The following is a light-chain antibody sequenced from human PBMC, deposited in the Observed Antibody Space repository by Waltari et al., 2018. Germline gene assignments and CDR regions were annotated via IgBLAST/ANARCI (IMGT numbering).Light chain of an antibody. J-gene: IGKJ1*01. Sequence: EIVLTQSPDTLSFSPGERATLSCRASQSISKYLAWYQQKPGQAPRLLIYHASSRSTGIPDRFSGSGSGTDFSLTINRLEPGDFAVYYCQHYVSLPATFGQGTKLEIK. CDR2: HAS. CDR3: QHYVSLPAT. V-gene: IGKV3-20*01. CDR1: QSISKY.